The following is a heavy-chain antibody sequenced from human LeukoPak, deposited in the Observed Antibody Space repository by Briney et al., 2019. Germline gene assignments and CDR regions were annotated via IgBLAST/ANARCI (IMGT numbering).Heavy chain of an antibody. CDR1: GFTISSYA. Sequence: GGSLRLSCAASGFTISSYAMSWVRQAPGKGLEWVSGIGINGGSTYYADFVKGRFIISRDNSKNTLYLQMNSLRAEDTALYYCAKRPHGCDVWGQGTKVTVSS. D-gene: IGHD4-17*01. J-gene: IGHJ3*01. CDR2: IGINGGST. V-gene: IGHV3-23*01. CDR3: AKRPHGCDV.